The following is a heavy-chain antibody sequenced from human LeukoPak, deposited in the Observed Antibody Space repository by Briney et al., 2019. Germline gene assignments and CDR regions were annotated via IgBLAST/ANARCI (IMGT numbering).Heavy chain of an antibody. V-gene: IGHV1-24*01. J-gene: IGHJ4*02. CDR2: FDPEDGET. CDR1: GYTPTEFS. CDR3: ATSLIYDYVG. Sequence: ASMKVSCKVSGYTPTEFSMHWVRQAPGKGLEWMGGFDPEDGETIYAQKFQGRVTMTEDTSTDIAYMELSSLTSEDTAVYYCATSLIYDYVGWGQGTLVTVSS. D-gene: IGHD3-16*01.